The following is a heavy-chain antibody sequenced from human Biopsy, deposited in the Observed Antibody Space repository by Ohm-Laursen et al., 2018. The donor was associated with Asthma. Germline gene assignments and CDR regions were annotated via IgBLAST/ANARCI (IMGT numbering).Heavy chain of an antibody. Sequence: GASVKVSCKSLGGTFNTYVIGWVRQAPGQGLEWVGGINSVFGTTNYPQKFQDRVTITADDSTSTVYMELSSLRSEDTAVYYCARKAGSCISRTCYSLDFWGQGTLVTVSS. V-gene: IGHV1-69*13. CDR2: INSVFGTT. CDR3: ARKAGSCISRTCYSLDF. D-gene: IGHD2-2*01. CDR1: GGTFNTYV. J-gene: IGHJ4*02.